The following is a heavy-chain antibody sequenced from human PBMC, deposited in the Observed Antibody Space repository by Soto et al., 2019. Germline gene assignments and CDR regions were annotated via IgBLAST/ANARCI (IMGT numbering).Heavy chain of an antibody. CDR3: ARDPTPRGYSGYEFPPYYYYYMDV. D-gene: IGHD5-12*01. J-gene: IGHJ6*03. CDR1: GYTFTSYG. V-gene: IGHV1-18*01. CDR2: ISAYNGNT. Sequence: ASVKVSCKASGYTFTSYGISWVRQAPGQGLEWMGWISAYNGNTNYAQKLQGRVTMTTDTSTSTAYMELRSLRSDDTAVYYCARDPTPRGYSGYEFPPYYYYYMDVWGKGTTVTVSS.